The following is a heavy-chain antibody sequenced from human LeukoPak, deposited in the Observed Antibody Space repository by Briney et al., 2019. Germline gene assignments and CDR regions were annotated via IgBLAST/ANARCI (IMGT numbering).Heavy chain of an antibody. V-gene: IGHV4-59*01. Sequence: SETLSLTCTVSGGFISTYYWSWIRQPPGKGLEWIGFISYSGSTYHNPSLKSRVTISVDTSKNQFSLKLSSVTAADTAVYYCARVLPWFDPWGQGTLVTVSS. CDR2: ISYSGST. J-gene: IGHJ5*02. D-gene: IGHD3-10*01. CDR3: ARVLPWFDP. CDR1: GGFISTYY.